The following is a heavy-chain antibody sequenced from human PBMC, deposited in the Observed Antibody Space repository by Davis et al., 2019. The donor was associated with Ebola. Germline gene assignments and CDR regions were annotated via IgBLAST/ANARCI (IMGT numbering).Heavy chain of an antibody. Sequence: GESLKISCAASGFTFSSYSMNWVRQAPGKGLEWVSSISSSSYIYYADSVKGRFTISRDNAKNSLYLQMNSLRAEDTAVYYCARDLRAAAGNYYYGMDVWGQGTTVTVSS. CDR1: GFTFSSYS. CDR3: ARDLRAAAGNYYYGMDV. D-gene: IGHD6-13*01. J-gene: IGHJ6*02. CDR2: ISSSSYI. V-gene: IGHV3-21*01.